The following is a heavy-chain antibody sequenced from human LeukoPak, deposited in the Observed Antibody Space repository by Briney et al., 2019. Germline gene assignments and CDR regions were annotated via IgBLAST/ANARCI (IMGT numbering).Heavy chain of an antibody. CDR2: IFYSGST. D-gene: IGHD3-10*01. CDR3: AKDHRSFGELYDY. Sequence: SETLSLTCTVSSGSLSTSNYYWGWVRQPPGKALEWIGNIFYSGSTYYSPSLKSRVTISLDTSRNQFSLKLNSVTAADTAVYYCAKDHRSFGELYDYWGQGTLVTVSS. J-gene: IGHJ4*02. V-gene: IGHV4-39*07. CDR1: SGSLSTSNYY.